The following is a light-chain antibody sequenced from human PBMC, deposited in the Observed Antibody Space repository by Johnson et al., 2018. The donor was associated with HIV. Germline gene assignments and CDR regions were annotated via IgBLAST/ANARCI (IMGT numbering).Light chain of an antibody. CDR2: EDN. Sequence: QSALTQPPSVSAAPGQKVTVSCSGSSSNIENNFVSWYQQLPGTAPKLLIYEDNKRPSGIPDRFSGSKSGTSATLGITGLQTGDEADYYCGTWNLSLSIEYGFGTGTKVTGL. CDR3: GTWNLSLSIEYG. CDR1: SSNIENNF. V-gene: IGLV1-51*02. J-gene: IGLJ1*01.